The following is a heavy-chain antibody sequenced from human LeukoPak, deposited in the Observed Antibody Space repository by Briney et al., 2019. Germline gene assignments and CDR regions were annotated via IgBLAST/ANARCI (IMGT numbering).Heavy chain of an antibody. J-gene: IGHJ4*02. D-gene: IGHD1-26*01. Sequence: SETLSLTCTVSGXSVSGYYWSWIRQPPGKGLEWIAYIYYSGSTDYNPSLKSRVTISVDTSKNQFSLKLSSVTAADTAVYYCARHAPGATGSYPFDYWGQGTLVTVSS. CDR2: IYYSGST. V-gene: IGHV4-59*08. CDR3: ARHAPGATGSYPFDY. CDR1: GXSVSGYY.